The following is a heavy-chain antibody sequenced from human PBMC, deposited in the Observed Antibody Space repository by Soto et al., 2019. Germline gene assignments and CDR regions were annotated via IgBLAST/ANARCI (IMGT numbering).Heavy chain of an antibody. Sequence: PGGSLRLSCAASGFTVSSNYMSWVRQSPGKGLEWVSFIYSIGSTYYADSVQGRFTISRDNSKNTLYLQMNRLRAEDTAVYYCVKSPFLTGYYVDYYYGMAVSGQRTTVTVSS. CDR2: IYSIGST. J-gene: IGHJ6*02. CDR1: GFTVSSNY. V-gene: IGHV3-66*02. CDR3: VKSPFLTGYYVDYYYGMAV. D-gene: IGHD3-9*01.